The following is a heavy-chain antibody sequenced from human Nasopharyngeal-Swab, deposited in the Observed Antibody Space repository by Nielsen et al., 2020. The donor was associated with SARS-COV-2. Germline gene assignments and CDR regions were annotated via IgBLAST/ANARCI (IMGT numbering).Heavy chain of an antibody. Sequence: VRQMPGKGLEWIGEINHSGSTNYNPSLKSRVTISVDTSKNQFSLKLSSVTAADTAVYYCARIKLAAGTFRYYYYGMDVWGQGTTVTVSS. V-gene: IGHV4-34*01. CDR3: ARIKLAAGTFRYYYYGMDV. J-gene: IGHJ6*02. D-gene: IGHD6-13*01. CDR2: INHSGST.